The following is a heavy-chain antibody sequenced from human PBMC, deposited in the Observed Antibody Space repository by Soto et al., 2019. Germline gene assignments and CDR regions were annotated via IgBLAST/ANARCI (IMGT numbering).Heavy chain of an antibody. CDR2: ISYDGSNK. D-gene: IGHD3-3*01. CDR1: GFTFTTYG. J-gene: IGHJ4*02. V-gene: IGHV3-30*18. Sequence: QVQLVESGGGVVQPGRSLRLSCAASGFTFTTYGMHWVRQAPGKGLEWVALISYDGSNKYYADSVEGRFTISRDNSKNPLYLQMNSLRAEDTAVYYCAKEIVDFWSGYYIPHFDYWGQGTLVTVSS. CDR3: AKEIVDFWSGYYIPHFDY.